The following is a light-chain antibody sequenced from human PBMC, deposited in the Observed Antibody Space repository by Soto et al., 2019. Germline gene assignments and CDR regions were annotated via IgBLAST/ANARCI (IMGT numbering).Light chain of an antibody. Sequence: DIQMTQSPSSLSASVGARITITCRASQSISRYLNWYQHKPGKAPKLLINAASSLERGVPSRFSGGGSGTDFTLNISSLQPDDFAPYYGEQNYRSTPWTFGQGTKVDVK. J-gene: IGKJ1*01. V-gene: IGKV1-39*01. CDR3: EQNYRSTPWT. CDR2: AAS. CDR1: QSISRY.